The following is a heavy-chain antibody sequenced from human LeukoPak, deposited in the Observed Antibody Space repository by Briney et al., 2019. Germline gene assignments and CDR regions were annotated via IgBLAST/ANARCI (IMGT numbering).Heavy chain of an antibody. J-gene: IGHJ4*02. CDR2: IDHSGST. CDR1: GGSFSGYY. V-gene: IGHV4-34*01. Sequence: SETLSLTCAVYGGSFSGYYWSWIRQPPGKGLEWIGEIDHSGSTNYNPSLKSRVTISVDTSKNQFSLKLSSVTAADTALYYCARGSDYDSSGYYYEYFDYWGQGTLVTVSS. CDR3: ARGSDYDSSGYYYEYFDY. D-gene: IGHD3-22*01.